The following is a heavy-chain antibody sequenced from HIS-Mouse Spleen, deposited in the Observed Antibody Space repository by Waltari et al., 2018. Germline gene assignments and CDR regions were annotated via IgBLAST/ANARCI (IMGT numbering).Heavy chain of an antibody. Sequence: QVTLRESGPALVKPTQTLTRTCTFSGFSLSTSGMCVSWIRQPPGKALEWLARIDWDDDNYYSTSLKTRLTISMDTSKNQVVLTMTNMDPLDTATYYCARIAEGYTSGWYAFDYWGQGTLVTVSS. CDR2: IDWDDDN. J-gene: IGHJ4*02. CDR3: ARIAEGYTSGWYAFDY. D-gene: IGHD6-19*01. V-gene: IGHV2-70*15. CDR1: GFSLSTSGMC.